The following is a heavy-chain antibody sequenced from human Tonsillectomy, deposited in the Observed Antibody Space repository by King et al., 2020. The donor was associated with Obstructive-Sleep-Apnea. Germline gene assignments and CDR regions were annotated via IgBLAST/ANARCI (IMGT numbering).Heavy chain of an antibody. CDR3: ATVDCSGGSGYPGY. D-gene: IGHD2-15*01. CDR2: FYYSGST. Sequence: QLQESGPGLVKPSEILSLTCTVAGGAVSTYYWSWIRQPPGKGLEWVVVFYYSGSTNYNRSLKSRVTISLDTPNNQVSLKLSSGTASDTAVYYCATVDCSGGSGYPGYWGQGTLVTVSS. J-gene: IGHJ4*02. V-gene: IGHV4-59*02. CDR1: GGAVSTYY.